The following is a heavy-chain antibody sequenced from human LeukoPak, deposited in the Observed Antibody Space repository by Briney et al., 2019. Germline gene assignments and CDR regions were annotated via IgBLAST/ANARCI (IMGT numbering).Heavy chain of an antibody. Sequence: GGSLRLSCAASGFPLSSYSINWVRQAPGKGLEWVSYISSSGSAIYYVDSVKGRFTVSRDNAKNSLFLQMNSPRAEDTAAYYCVRVKGSYFDYWGQGALVTVSS. CDR2: ISSSGSAI. J-gene: IGHJ4*02. D-gene: IGHD2-15*01. V-gene: IGHV3-48*01. CDR1: GFPLSSYS. CDR3: VRVKGSYFDY.